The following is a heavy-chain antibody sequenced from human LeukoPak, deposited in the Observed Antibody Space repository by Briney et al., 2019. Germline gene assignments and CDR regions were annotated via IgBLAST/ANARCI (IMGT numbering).Heavy chain of an antibody. Sequence: ASVKVSCKASGYTFTRHAMNWVRQAPGQGLEWLGWINTNTGNPTYAQGFTGRFVFSLDTSVSTAYLQISSLKAEDTAVYYCARVGRVATFDPWGQGTLVTVSS. CDR1: GYTFTRHA. D-gene: IGHD3-3*01. V-gene: IGHV7-4-1*02. CDR2: INTNTGNP. CDR3: ARVGRVATFDP. J-gene: IGHJ5*02.